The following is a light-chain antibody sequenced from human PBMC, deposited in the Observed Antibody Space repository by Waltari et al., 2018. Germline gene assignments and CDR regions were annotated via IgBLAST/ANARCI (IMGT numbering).Light chain of an antibody. CDR2: DAS. CDR1: QSAGNY. Sequence: EIVLTQSPATLSLSPGAGATLSCRASQSAGNYLAWYQQKPGQAPRLLIYDASNRATGIPARFSGSGSGTDFTLTISTLEPEDFAVYYCQHRKTFGQGTRLEIK. CDR3: QHRKT. V-gene: IGKV3-11*01. J-gene: IGKJ5*01.